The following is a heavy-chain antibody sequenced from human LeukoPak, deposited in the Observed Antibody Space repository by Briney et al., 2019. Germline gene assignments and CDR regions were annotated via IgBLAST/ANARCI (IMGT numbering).Heavy chain of an antibody. D-gene: IGHD2-2*02. CDR3: ARELYGRFEY. V-gene: IGHV1-18*01. J-gene: IGHJ4*02. CDR2: INPYNGNT. Sequence: ASVKVSCKASGYTFTTYGISWVRQAPGQGLECMGWINPYNGNTNYAQKLQGRVTMTTDTSTSTAYMELRSLRSNDTAVYYCARELYGRFEYWGQGTLVTVSS. CDR1: GYTFTTYG.